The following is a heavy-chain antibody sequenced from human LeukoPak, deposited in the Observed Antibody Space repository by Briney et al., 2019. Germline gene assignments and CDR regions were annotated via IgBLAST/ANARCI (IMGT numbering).Heavy chain of an antibody. CDR3: SAGLTGYSSGWYYFDY. Sequence: SVKVSCKASGGTFSSYAISWVRQAPGQGLEWIGGIIPIFGTANYAQKFQGRVTITTDESTSTAYMELSSLRSEDTAVYYCSAGLTGYSSGWYYFDYWGQGTLVTVSS. D-gene: IGHD6-19*01. J-gene: IGHJ4*02. CDR1: GGTFSSYA. V-gene: IGHV1-69*05. CDR2: IIPIFGTA.